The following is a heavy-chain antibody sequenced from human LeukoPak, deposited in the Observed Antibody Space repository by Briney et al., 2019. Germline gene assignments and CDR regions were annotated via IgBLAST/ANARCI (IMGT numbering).Heavy chain of an antibody. J-gene: IGHJ5*02. V-gene: IGHV3-30-3*01. Sequence: GRSLRLSCAASGSTFSSYAMHWVRQAPGKGLEWVAVISYDGSNKYYADSVKGRFTISRDNSKNTLYLQMNSLRAEDTAVYYCARDTDWSSFDPWGQGTLVTVSS. CDR3: ARDTDWSSFDP. CDR2: ISYDGSNK. CDR1: GSTFSSYA. D-gene: IGHD3/OR15-3a*01.